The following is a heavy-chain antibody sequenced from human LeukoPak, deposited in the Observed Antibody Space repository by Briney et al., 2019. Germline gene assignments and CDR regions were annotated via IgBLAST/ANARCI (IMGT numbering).Heavy chain of an antibody. D-gene: IGHD3-10*01. CDR1: RFTFSRYA. Sequence: GSLRLSCAASRFTFSRYAMHWVRQAPGKGLEWVAVISYDGSNKYYADSVKGRFTISRDNSKNTLYLQMNSLRAEDTAVYYCARDPGSYSGYYYYYMDVWGKGTTVTVSS. V-gene: IGHV3-30-3*01. CDR3: ARDPGSYSGYYYYYMDV. J-gene: IGHJ6*03. CDR2: ISYDGSNK.